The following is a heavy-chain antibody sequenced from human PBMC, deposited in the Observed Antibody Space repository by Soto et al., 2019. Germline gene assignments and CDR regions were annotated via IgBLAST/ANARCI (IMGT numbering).Heavy chain of an antibody. CDR1: SGSISSSNW. J-gene: IGHJ6*03. CDR3: ARVTVTTWDYYYYYMDV. V-gene: IGHV4-4*02. D-gene: IGHD4-17*01. Sequence: SETLSLTCAVSSGSISSSNWWSWVRQPPGKGLEWIGEIYHSGSTNYNPSLKSRVTISVDKSKNQFSLKLSSVTAADTAVYYCARVTVTTWDYYYYYMDVWGKGTTVTVSS. CDR2: IYHSGST.